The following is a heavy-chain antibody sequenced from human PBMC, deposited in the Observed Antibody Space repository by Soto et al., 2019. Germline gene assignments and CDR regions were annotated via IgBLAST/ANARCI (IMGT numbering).Heavy chain of an antibody. CDR2: IYYSGST. D-gene: IGHD1-26*01. CDR1: GISISSMTYY. V-gene: IGHV4-39*01. J-gene: IGHJ4*02. CDR3: ATGSDLAWEIAAV. Sequence: SETLSLTCSVSGISISSMTYYWGWIRQPPGKGLEWIGSIYYSGSTYYNPSLKSRVTISVDTSKKQFSLKLSSVTAADTAVYYCATGSDLAWEIAAVWGQGTPVTVSS.